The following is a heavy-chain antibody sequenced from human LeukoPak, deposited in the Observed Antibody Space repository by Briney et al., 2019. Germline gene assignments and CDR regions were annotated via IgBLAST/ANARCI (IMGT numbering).Heavy chain of an antibody. D-gene: IGHD3/OR15-3a*01. CDR2: IYTGGTT. J-gene: IGHJ6*02. Sequence: GGFLRLSCAASGFTVSSNHMSWVRQAPGKGLEWVSVIYTGGTTYYADSVKGRFTISRDNSKNTLYLQMNSLRAEDTAVYYCARRSDWQYAMDVWGQGTTVTVSS. CDR1: GFTVSSNH. V-gene: IGHV3-66*01. CDR3: ARRSDWQYAMDV.